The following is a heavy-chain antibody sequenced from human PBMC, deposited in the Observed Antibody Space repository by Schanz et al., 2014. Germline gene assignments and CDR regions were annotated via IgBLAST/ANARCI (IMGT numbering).Heavy chain of an antibody. CDR2: ISWNSGSV. CDR1: GFTFSGYA. J-gene: IGHJ4*02. CDR3: AKVQTHTLYGGNSCFDY. Sequence: EVQLAESGGGLIQPGGSLRLSCAASGFTFSGYAMSWVRQAPGKGLEWVSSISWNSGSVAYADSVKGRFTISRDDAKNSLYLQMNSLRPEDTALYYCAKVQTHTLYGGNSCFDYWGQGTLVTVSS. V-gene: IGHV3-9*01. D-gene: IGHD2-21*02.